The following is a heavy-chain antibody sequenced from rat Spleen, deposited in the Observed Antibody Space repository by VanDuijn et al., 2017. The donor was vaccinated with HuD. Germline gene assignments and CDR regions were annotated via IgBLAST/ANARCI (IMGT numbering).Heavy chain of an antibody. Sequence: EVQLVESGGGLVQPGRSLKLSCAASGFTHSNYDMAWVRQTPAKGLEWVASITAGGRNTHYRDSVKGRFTISRDNAKSTLYLQMDSLRSEDTATYYCARQGGYNSYFDYWGQGVMVTVSS. J-gene: IGHJ2*01. D-gene: IGHD1-4*01. CDR2: ITAGGRNT. V-gene: IGHV5-25*01. CDR1: GFTHSNYD. CDR3: ARQGGYNSYFDY.